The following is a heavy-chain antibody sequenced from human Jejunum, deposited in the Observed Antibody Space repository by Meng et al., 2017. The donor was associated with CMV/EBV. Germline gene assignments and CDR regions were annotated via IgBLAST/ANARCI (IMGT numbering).Heavy chain of an antibody. CDR1: DYA. J-gene: IGHJ6*02. Sequence: DYAMHWVRQVPGKGLEWVSGISWNSGTIGYADSVKGRFTISRDNAKNSLYLQMNSLRAEDSALYYCTKDRGGYCNAAIFDHYGMDVWGQGTMVTSP. V-gene: IGHV3-9*01. D-gene: IGHD2-15*01. CDR3: TKDRGGYCNAAIFDHYGMDV. CDR2: ISWNSGTI.